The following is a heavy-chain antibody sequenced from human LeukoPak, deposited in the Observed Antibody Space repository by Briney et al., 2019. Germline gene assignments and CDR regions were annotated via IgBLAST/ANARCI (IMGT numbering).Heavy chain of an antibody. CDR1: GFTVSSNY. CDR2: IYSGGST. Sequence: GGSLRLSCAASGFTVSSNYMSWVRLAPGKGLEWVSVIYSGGSTYYADSVKGRFTISRDNSKNTLYLQMNSLRAEDTAVYYCATHPGGWELLAVYPWGQGTLVTVSS. J-gene: IGHJ5*02. CDR3: ATHPGGWELLAVYP. D-gene: IGHD1-26*01. V-gene: IGHV3-53*01.